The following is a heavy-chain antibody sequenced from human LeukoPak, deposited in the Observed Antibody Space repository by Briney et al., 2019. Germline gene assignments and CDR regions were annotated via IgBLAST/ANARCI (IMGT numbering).Heavy chain of an antibody. J-gene: IGHJ4*02. CDR3: AKDRGPLRYFDWLSTHGPPAIDY. Sequence: SETLSLTCTVSGGSISSYYWSWIRQPPGKGLEWIGYIYYSGSTNYNPSLKSRVTISVDTSKNQFSLKLSSVTAADTAVYYCAKDRGPLRYFDWLSTHGPPAIDYWGQGTLVTVSS. CDR2: IYYSGST. D-gene: IGHD3-9*01. CDR1: GGSISSYY. V-gene: IGHV4-59*01.